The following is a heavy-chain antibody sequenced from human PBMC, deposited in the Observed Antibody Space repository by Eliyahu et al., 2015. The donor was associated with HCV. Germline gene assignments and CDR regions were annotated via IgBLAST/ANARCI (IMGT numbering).Heavy chain of an antibody. D-gene: IGHD3-10*01. CDR1: GDSVSSKSSL. CDR2: TYIKSKWFT. V-gene: IGHV6-1*01. J-gene: IGHJ4*01. Sequence: QVQLRESGPGLVKPWQTLXITCXISGDSVSSKSSLWNWFRQSPSRGFEWLGRTYIKSKWFTEYGASLRGRVTINRDTSKNQVLLSLSAVTSADTGTYFCVREGTYFFDHWGRGIQVTVSS. CDR3: VREGTYFFDH.